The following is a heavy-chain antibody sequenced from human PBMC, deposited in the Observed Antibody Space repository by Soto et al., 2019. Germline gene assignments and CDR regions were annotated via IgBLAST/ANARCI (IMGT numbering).Heavy chain of an antibody. Sequence: SVKVFYKSSGYTFTHYGITLVRQAPAQGLECMGWISGYNGDTNYAQKFQGRVTMTTDTSTSTAYMELRSLRSDDTAVYYCARDRRELRTGVYNALDGWGQGTTVTVPS. CDR3: ARDRRELRTGVYNALDG. V-gene: IGHV1-18*04. CDR2: ISGYNGDT. D-gene: IGHD1-26*01. J-gene: IGHJ6*02. CDR1: GYTFTHYG.